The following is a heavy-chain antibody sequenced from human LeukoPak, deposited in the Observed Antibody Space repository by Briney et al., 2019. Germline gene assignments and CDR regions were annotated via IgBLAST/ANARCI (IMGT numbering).Heavy chain of an antibody. Sequence: SETLSLTCTVSGGSISSYYWSWIRQPPGKGLEWIGYIYYSGSTNYNPSLKSRVTISVDTSKNQLSLKLSSVTAADTAVYYCARHGRGLVLHYFDYWGQGTLVTVSS. CDR2: IYYSGST. CDR1: GGSISSYY. D-gene: IGHD6-19*01. CDR3: ARHGRGLVLHYFDY. V-gene: IGHV4-59*08. J-gene: IGHJ4*02.